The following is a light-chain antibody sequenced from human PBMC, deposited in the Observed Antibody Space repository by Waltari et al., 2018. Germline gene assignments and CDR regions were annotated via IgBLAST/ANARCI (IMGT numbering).Light chain of an antibody. Sequence: QSVLTRPPSASGTPGQRVTISCSGSTSNIGSNSVKWYQQFPGAAPKLLVYNNDQRPSGVPDRFSGSRSGTSASLAISGLQSEDEADDYCESWDDSLNGRLFGGGTALTVL. CDR2: NND. J-gene: IGLJ3*02. CDR1: TSNIGSNS. V-gene: IGLV1-44*01. CDR3: ESWDDSLNGRL.